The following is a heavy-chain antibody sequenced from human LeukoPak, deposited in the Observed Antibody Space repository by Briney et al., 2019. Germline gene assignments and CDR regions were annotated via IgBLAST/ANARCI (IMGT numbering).Heavy chain of an antibody. CDR1: GFTFSSYW. CDR3: ARGEPYYDRSGYTQGY. D-gene: IGHD3-22*01. J-gene: IGHJ4*02. CDR2: INSDGSST. V-gene: IGHV3-74*01. Sequence: GGSLRLSCAASGFTFSSYWMHWVRQAPGKGLVWVSRINSDGSSTIYADSVKGRFTISRDNDKNTLYLQMNSLRAEDTAVYYGARGEPYYDRSGYTQGYCGQGALVTVSS.